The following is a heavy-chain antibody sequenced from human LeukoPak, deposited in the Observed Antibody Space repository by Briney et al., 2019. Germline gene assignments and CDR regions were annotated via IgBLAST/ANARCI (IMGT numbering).Heavy chain of an antibody. CDR3: ARDTVVVPAVREYYYYYMDV. D-gene: IGHD2-2*01. J-gene: IGHJ6*03. V-gene: IGHV1-69*04. CDR2: IIPILGIA. CDR1: GGTFSSYA. Sequence: GASVKVSCKASGGTFSSYAISWVRQAPGQGLEWMGRIIPILGIANYAQKFQGRVTITADKSTSTAYMELSSLRSEDTAVYYCARDTVVVPAVREYYYYYMDVWGKGTTVTVSS.